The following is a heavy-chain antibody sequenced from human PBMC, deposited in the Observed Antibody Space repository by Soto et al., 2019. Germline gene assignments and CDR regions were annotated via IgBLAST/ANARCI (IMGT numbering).Heavy chain of an antibody. Sequence: GASVKVSCKTSGGTFSSYAISWVRQAPGQGLEWMGGIIPIFGTANYAQKFQGRVTITADKSTSTAYMELSSLRSEDTAVYYCARDSEYYDILTGQSRSWFDPWGQGTLVTVSS. CDR2: IIPIFGTA. CDR3: ARDSEYYDILTGQSRSWFDP. J-gene: IGHJ5*02. V-gene: IGHV1-69*06. D-gene: IGHD3-9*01. CDR1: GGTFSSYA.